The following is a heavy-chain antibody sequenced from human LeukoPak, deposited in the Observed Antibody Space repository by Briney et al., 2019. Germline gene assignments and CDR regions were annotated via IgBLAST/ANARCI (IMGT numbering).Heavy chain of an antibody. V-gene: IGHV6-1*01. D-gene: IGHD6-6*01. J-gene: IGHJ6*02. CDR2: TYYRSKWNT. Sequence: SQTLSLTCAISGDSVSGNSTAYNWIRQSPSRGLEWLGRTYYRSKWNTDYAASVQNRITINPDTSTNQFSLQLKSATPEDTAVYYCSRQRSTSTYYFGLDVWGQGTTVTVSS. CDR3: SRQRSTSTYYFGLDV. CDR1: GDSVSGNSTA.